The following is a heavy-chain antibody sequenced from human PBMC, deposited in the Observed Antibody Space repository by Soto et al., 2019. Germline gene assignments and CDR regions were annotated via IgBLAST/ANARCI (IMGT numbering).Heavy chain of an antibody. CDR3: AHSRQITMISLYYFDY. J-gene: IGHJ4*02. Sequence: PTLVNPTQTLTLTCTFSGFSLSTSGVGVGWIRQPPGKALEWLALIYWNDDKRYSPSLKSRLTITKDTSKNQVVLTMTNMDPVDTATYYCAHSRQITMISLYYFDYWGQGTLVTVSS. CDR2: IYWNDDK. V-gene: IGHV2-5*01. CDR1: GFSLSTSGVG. D-gene: IGHD3-22*01.